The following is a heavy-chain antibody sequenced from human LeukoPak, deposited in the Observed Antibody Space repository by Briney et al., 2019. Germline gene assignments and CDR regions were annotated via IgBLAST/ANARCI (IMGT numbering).Heavy chain of an antibody. CDR1: GFTVSSYW. CDR3: ARDRDYYDSGSSYDY. J-gene: IGHJ4*02. Sequence: PGGSLRLSCAASGFTVSSYWMSWVRQAPGKGLEWVANIKQDGSEKYYVDSVKGRFTISRDNAKNSLYLQMNSLRAEDTAVYYCARDRDYYDSGSSYDYWGQGTLVTVSS. CDR2: IKQDGSEK. D-gene: IGHD3-10*01. V-gene: IGHV3-7*01.